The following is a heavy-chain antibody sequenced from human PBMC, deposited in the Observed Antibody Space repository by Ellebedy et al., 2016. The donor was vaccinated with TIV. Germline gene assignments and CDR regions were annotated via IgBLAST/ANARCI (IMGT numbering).Heavy chain of an antibody. CDR1: GYTLTELS. Sequence: ASVKVSCXVSGYTLTELSMHWVRQAPGKGLEWMGGFDPEDGETIYAQKFQGRVTMTEDTSTDTAYMELSSLRSEDTAVYYCATERIFGVADNWFDPWGQGTLVTVSS. D-gene: IGHD3-3*01. CDR2: FDPEDGET. V-gene: IGHV1-24*01. J-gene: IGHJ5*02. CDR3: ATERIFGVADNWFDP.